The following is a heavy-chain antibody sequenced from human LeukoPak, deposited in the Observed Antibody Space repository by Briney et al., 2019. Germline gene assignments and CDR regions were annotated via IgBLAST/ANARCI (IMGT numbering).Heavy chain of an antibody. V-gene: IGHV4-34*01. CDR2: INHSGST. J-gene: IGHJ5*02. CDR1: GGSFSGYY. Sequence: SETLSLTCAVHGGSFSGYYWSWIRQPPGKGLEWIGEINHSGSTNYNPSLKSRVTISVDTSKNQFSLKLSSVTAADTAVYYCARPSAGSSWYRGGFNPWGQGTLVTVSS. CDR3: ARPSAGSSWYRGGFNP. D-gene: IGHD6-13*01.